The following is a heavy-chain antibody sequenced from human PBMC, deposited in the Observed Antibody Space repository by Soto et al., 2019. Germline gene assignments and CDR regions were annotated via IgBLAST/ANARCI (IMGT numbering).Heavy chain of an antibody. CDR2: IYHSGST. Sequence: PSETLSLTCTVSGGSISSSDYYWGWIRQPPGKGLEWIGNIYHSGSTNYNPSLKSRVTISVDKSKNQFSLKLSSVTAADTAVYYCARDSPGIGAAAGGSYYFDYWGQGTLVTVSS. CDR1: GGSISSSDYY. J-gene: IGHJ4*02. CDR3: ARDSPGIGAAAGGSYYFDY. V-gene: IGHV4-39*07. D-gene: IGHD6-13*01.